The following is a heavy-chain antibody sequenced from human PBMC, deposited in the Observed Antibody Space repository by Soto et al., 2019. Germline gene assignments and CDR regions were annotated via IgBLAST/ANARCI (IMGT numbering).Heavy chain of an antibody. D-gene: IGHD3-16*01. V-gene: IGHV2-5*02. CDR3: EHLVVAGITDYVGA. Sequence: QITLKESGPTLVKPTQTLTLTCTFSGFSLSTSGVGVGWIRQPPGKALEWLTFIYWDDDKRNSPFLKSRHTHTKHTTNTQVVLTTTTMAPVDPATYYCEHLVVAGITDYVGAWGQGTLVAVSS. CDR1: GFSLSTSGVG. CDR2: IYWDDDK. J-gene: IGHJ4*02.